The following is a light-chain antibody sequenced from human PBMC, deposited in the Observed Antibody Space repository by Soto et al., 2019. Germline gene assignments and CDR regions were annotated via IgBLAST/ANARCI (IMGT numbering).Light chain of an antibody. CDR3: QQYKSSST. V-gene: IGKV1-5*03. CDR1: ESISIW. J-gene: IGKJ1*01. CDR2: KAS. Sequence: DIQMTQSPSTLSASVGDTVTITCRASESISIWLAWYQQKPGKAPNLLINKASSLQSEVPSRFSGSGSGTEFTLTITSLQPDDFGVYYCQQYKSSSTFGQGTKGEIK.